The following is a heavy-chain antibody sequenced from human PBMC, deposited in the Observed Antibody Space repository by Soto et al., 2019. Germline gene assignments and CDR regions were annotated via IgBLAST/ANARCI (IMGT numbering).Heavy chain of an antibody. D-gene: IGHD3-10*01. J-gene: IGHJ6*02. Sequence: ASVKVSCKASGYTFTGYYMHWVRQAPGQGLEWMGWINPNSGGTNYAQKFQGWVTRTRDTSISTAYMELSRLRSDDTAVYYCARDQPPRYYYGSGSYYGMDVWGQGTTVTVSS. CDR3: ARDQPPRYYYGSGSYYGMDV. V-gene: IGHV1-2*04. CDR1: GYTFTGYY. CDR2: INPNSGGT.